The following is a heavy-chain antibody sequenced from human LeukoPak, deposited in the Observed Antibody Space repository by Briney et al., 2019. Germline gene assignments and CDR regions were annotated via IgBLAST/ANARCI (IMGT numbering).Heavy chain of an antibody. CDR1: GFTFSSYW. D-gene: IGHD3-10*01. Sequence: PGGSLRLSCAASGFTFSSYWMHWVRRAPGKGLVWVSRVNSDGSSTIYADSVKGRFTISRDNAKNTLYLQMNSLRAEDSAVYYCAGAYGSGSYGHDYWGQGTLVTVSS. J-gene: IGHJ4*02. V-gene: IGHV3-74*01. CDR3: AGAYGSGSYGHDY. CDR2: VNSDGSST.